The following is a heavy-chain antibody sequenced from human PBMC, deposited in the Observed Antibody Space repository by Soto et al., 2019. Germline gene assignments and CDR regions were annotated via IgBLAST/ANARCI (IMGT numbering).Heavy chain of an antibody. CDR2: INPNSGGT. Sequence: ASVKVSCKASGYTFTGYYIHWVRQAPGQGLEWMGWINPNSGGTNYAHKFQGWVTMTRDASISTAYMELSSLRSEDTAVYYCARGSSWPPVGYWGQGTLVTVSS. CDR1: GYTFTGYY. V-gene: IGHV1-2*04. CDR3: ARGSSWPPVGY. D-gene: IGHD6-13*01. J-gene: IGHJ4*02.